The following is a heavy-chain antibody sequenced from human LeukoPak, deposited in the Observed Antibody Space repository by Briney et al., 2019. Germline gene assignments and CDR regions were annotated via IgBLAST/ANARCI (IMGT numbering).Heavy chain of an antibody. D-gene: IGHD3-16*01. CDR3: ARLSHYGRND. Sequence: PSETLSLTCAVYGGTFSGYYWSWIRQPPGKGLEWIGEINHSGSTNYNPSLKSRVTILVDTSKNQLSLKLSSVTAADTAVYYCARLSHYGRNDWGQGTLVTVSS. V-gene: IGHV4-34*01. CDR2: INHSGST. J-gene: IGHJ4*02. CDR1: GGTFSGYY.